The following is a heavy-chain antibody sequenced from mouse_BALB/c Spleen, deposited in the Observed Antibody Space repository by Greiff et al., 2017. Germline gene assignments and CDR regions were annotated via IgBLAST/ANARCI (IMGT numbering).Heavy chain of an antibody. CDR2: ISSGGSYT. CDR3: ARVSGYRGYFDY. V-gene: IGHV5-9-4*01. Sequence: DVMLVESGGGLVKPGGSLKLSCAASGFTFSSYAMSWVRQSPEKRLEWVAEISSGGSYTYYPDTVTGRFTISRDNAKNTLYLEMSSLRSEDTAMYYCARVSGYRGYFDYWGQGTTLTVSS. D-gene: IGHD3-1*01. CDR1: GFTFSSYA. J-gene: IGHJ2*01.